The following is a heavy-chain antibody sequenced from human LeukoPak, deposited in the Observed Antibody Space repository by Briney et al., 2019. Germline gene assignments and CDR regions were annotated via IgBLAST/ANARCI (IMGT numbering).Heavy chain of an antibody. D-gene: IGHD6-13*01. CDR1: GGSISSGSYY. V-gene: IGHV4-61*02. CDR3: ARAVAAAECLFDY. CDR2: IYTSGST. Sequence: SETLSLTCTVSGGSISSGSYYWSWIRQPAGKGLEWIGRIYTSGSTNYNPSLQSRVTISVDTSKNQFSLKLSSATAADTAVYYCARAVAAAECLFDYWGQGTLVTVSS. J-gene: IGHJ4*02.